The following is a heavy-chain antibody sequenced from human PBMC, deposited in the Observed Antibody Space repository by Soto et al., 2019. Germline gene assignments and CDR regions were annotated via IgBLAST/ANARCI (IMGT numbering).Heavy chain of an antibody. Sequence: QVQLVESGGGVVQPGRSLRLSCAASGFTFSSYGMHWVRQAPGKGLEWVAGIWYDGSNKYYADCVKGRFTISRDNSKNTLYLKMNRLRAEDTAVYYCARDGYCTGGSCYSVPVFDYWGQGTLVTVSS. CDR3: ARDGYCTGGSCYSVPVFDY. D-gene: IGHD2-15*01. J-gene: IGHJ4*02. V-gene: IGHV3-33*01. CDR1: GFTFSSYG. CDR2: IWYDGSNK.